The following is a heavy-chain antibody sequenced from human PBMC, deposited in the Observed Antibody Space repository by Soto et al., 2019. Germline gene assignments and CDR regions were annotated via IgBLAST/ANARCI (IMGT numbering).Heavy chain of an antibody. J-gene: IGHJ4*02. CDR1: GVSFSAFY. D-gene: IGHD3-9*01. CDR2: INHSRRT. Sequence: ETLSLTCVVYGVSFSAFYWSWIRQPPGKGLQWIGEINHSRRTNHNPSLKSRVIISVDRSKNQFSLRVSSVTAADTAVYYCARWILTGHPAQNWGQGTLVTVSS. V-gene: IGHV4-34*01. CDR3: ARWILTGHPAQN.